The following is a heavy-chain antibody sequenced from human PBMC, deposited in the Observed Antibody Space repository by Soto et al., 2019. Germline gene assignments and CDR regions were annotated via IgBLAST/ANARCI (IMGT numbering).Heavy chain of an antibody. V-gene: IGHV1-69*13. CDR3: ARDGY. CDR2: IIPIFGTA. J-gene: IGHJ4*02. Sequence: SVKVSCKASGYTFIGFYIHWVRQAPGQGLEWMGGIIPIFGTANYAQKFQGRVAITADESTSTAYMELSSLRSEDTAVYYCARDGYWGQGTLVTVSS. CDR1: GYTFIGFY.